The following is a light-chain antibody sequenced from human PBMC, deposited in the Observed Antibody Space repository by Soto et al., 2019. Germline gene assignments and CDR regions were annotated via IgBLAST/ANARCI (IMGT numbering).Light chain of an antibody. CDR3: LQDYIYPYT. CDR1: QGIRND. V-gene: IGKV1-6*01. J-gene: IGKJ2*01. CDR2: ASS. Sequence: AIQMTQSPSSLSASVGDRVTITCRASQGIRNDLGWFQQKPGKAPKLLIYASSSLKRGVPSRFSGSGSGTDFPLTISSLQPEDFATYYCLQDYIYPYTFGQGTKLEIK.